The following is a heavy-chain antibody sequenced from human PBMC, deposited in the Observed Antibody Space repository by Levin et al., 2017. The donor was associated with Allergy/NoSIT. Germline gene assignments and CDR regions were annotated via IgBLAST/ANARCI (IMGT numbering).Heavy chain of an antibody. CDR1: GGTFSSYA. J-gene: IGHJ5*02. D-gene: IGHD3-22*01. Sequence: KISCKASGGTFSSYAISWVRQAPGQGLEWMGGIIPIFGTANYAQKFQGRVTITADKSTSTAYMELSSLRSEDTAVYYCARAHSYYYDSSGYYPYNWFDPWGQGTLVTVSS. V-gene: IGHV1-69*06. CDR3: ARAHSYYYDSSGYYPYNWFDP. CDR2: IIPIFGTA.